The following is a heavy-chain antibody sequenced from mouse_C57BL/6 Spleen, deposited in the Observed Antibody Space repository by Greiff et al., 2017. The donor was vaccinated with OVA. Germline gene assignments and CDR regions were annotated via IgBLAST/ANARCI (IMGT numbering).Heavy chain of an antibody. D-gene: IGHD1-1*01. CDR3: ARGDYGRGYFDV. Sequence: DVKLVESGGGLVKPGGSLKLSCAASGFTFSSYTMSWVRQTPETRLEWVATISGGGGNTYYPDSVKGRFTISRDNAKNTLYLQMSSLRSEDTALYYCARGDYGRGYFDVWGTGTTVTVSS. V-gene: IGHV5-9*01. CDR1: GFTFSSYT. J-gene: IGHJ1*03. CDR2: ISGGGGNT.